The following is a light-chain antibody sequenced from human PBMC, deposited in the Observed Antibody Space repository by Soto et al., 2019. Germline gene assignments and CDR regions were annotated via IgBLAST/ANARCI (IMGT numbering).Light chain of an antibody. CDR1: QSVSSNY. Sequence: EIVLTQSPGTLSLSPGERATLSCRASQSVSSNYLAWYQQKPGQAPRLLIYAASSRATGIPDRFSGSGSGTDVTLTISRLEPEDFAVYYCQQYGRSGYTFGQGTKLEIK. V-gene: IGKV3-20*01. CDR3: QQYGRSGYT. J-gene: IGKJ2*01. CDR2: AAS.